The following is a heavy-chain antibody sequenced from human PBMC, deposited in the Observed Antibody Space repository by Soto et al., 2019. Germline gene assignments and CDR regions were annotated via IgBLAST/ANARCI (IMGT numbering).Heavy chain of an antibody. CDR1: GFAFSEYS. CDR2: VSGDGNSK. Sequence: EVQVLESGGGLVQPGGSLRLSCVASGFAFSEYSINWVRQAPGKGLEWVSVVSGDGNSKVYGGFVRGRFSISRDNYKNTVYLQLNRLEAEDAAIYYCARRSSDCRGHSCYSTPAHWGQGTLVTVSS. J-gene: IGHJ4*02. V-gene: IGHV3-23*01. CDR3: ARRSSDCRGHSCYSTPAH. D-gene: IGHD2-15*01.